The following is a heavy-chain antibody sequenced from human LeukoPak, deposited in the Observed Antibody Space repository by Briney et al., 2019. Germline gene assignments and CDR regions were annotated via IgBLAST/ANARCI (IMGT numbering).Heavy chain of an antibody. J-gene: IGHJ4*02. Sequence: PSETLSLTCTVSGGSISSYYWSWIRQPPGKGLEWIGYIYYSGSTNYNPSLKSRVTMSVDTSKNQFSLKLSSVTAADTAVYYCARDSYYYDSSGWYYFDYWGQGTLVTVSS. CDR2: IYYSGST. D-gene: IGHD3-22*01. V-gene: IGHV4-59*12. CDR1: GGSISSYY. CDR3: ARDSYYYDSSGWYYFDY.